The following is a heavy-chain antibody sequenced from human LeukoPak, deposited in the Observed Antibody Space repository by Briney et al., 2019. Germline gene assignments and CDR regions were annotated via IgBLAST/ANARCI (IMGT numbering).Heavy chain of an antibody. CDR1: GGSISGYY. V-gene: IGHV4-4*07. Sequence: SETLSLTCTVSGGSISGYYWSWIRQPAGKGLEWIGRIYFSGTTLYNPSLTSRVTMSVATSKNQSSLKVSSVTAADTAVYFCARGPGMGATYFDYWGQGTLVTVSS. J-gene: IGHJ4*02. D-gene: IGHD1-26*01. CDR3: ARGPGMGATYFDY. CDR2: IYFSGTT.